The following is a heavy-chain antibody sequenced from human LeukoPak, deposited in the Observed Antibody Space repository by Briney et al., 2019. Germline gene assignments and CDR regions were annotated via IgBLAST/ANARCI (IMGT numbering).Heavy chain of an antibody. J-gene: IGHJ6*02. CDR3: ARVQDVDTAMVGDYYGMGV. D-gene: IGHD5-18*01. Sequence: PGGSLRLSCAASGFTFSSYSMNWVRQAPGKGLEWVSYISSSSSTIYYADSVKGRFTISRDNAKNSLYLQMNSLRAEDTAVYYCARVQDVDTAMVGDYYGMGVWGQGTTVTVSS. V-gene: IGHV3-48*01. CDR2: ISSSSSTI. CDR1: GFTFSSYS.